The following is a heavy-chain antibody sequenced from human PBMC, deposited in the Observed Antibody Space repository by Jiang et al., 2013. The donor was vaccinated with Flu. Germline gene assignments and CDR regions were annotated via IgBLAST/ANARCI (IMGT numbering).Heavy chain of an antibody. J-gene: IGHJ3*02. CDR1: GGSISSSNW. CDR2: IYHSGST. CDR3: ARGGVSTKKYGSGSYLFDI. Sequence: GSGLVKPSGTLSLTCAVSGGSISSSNWWSWVRQPPGKGLEWIGEIYHSGSTNYNPSLKSRVTISVDKSKNQFSLKLSSVTAADTAVYYCARGGVSTKKYGSGSYLFDIWGQGTMVTVSS. V-gene: IGHV4-4*02. D-gene: IGHD3-10*01.